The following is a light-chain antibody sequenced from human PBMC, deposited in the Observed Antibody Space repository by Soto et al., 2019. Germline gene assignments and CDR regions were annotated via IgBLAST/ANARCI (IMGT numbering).Light chain of an antibody. CDR2: AAS. J-gene: IGKJ5*01. Sequence: EIVLTQSPGTLSLSPGERATLSCGASQSVISGYLAWDQQKPGQTPRLLIYAASSRATDIPARFSGSGSGTDSTLTISRLEPEDFAVYYCQQYGSSPITFGQGTRLDIK. V-gene: IGKV3-20*01. CDR3: QQYGSSPIT. CDR1: QSVISGY.